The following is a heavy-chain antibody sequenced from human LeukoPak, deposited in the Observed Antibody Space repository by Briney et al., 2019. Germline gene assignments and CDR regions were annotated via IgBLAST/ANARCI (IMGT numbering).Heavy chain of an antibody. V-gene: IGHV1-18*01. J-gene: IGHJ4*02. Sequence: ASVKVSCKPSGYIFTNYGISWVRQAPGQGLEWMGWISGYNGYTNHAQKLQGRVTMTTDTSTSTVYMELRSLRSDDTAVYYCARREQWLVGDDYWGQGTLVTVSS. CDR2: ISGYNGYT. CDR1: GYIFTNYG. D-gene: IGHD6-19*01. CDR3: ARREQWLVGDDY.